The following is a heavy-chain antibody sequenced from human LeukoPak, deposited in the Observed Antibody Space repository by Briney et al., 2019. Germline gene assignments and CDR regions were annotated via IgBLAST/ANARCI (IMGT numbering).Heavy chain of an antibody. J-gene: IGHJ6*02. CDR2: IIPIFNTI. V-gene: IGHV1-69*13. Sequence: SGKVSCKASGGTLSTYSISWVRQAPGQGLEWMGGIIPIFNTINYAQRFQGRVTLTADESTNTAYMELSSLRSEDTAVYYCARGLSRWSTPTSSYYYRMDVWGQGTTVAVSS. D-gene: IGHD4-23*01. CDR3: ARGLSRWSTPTSSYYYRMDV. CDR1: GGTLSTYS.